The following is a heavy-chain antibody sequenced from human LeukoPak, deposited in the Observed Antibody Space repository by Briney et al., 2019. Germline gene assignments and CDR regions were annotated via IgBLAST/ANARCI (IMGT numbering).Heavy chain of an antibody. CDR3: ARDKDIVATVGAFDI. D-gene: IGHD5-12*01. Sequence: QTGGSLRLSCAASGFTFRSYSMNWVRQAPGKGLVWVSRIKSDGSRTDYADSVKGRFTISRDNAKNTLYLQMNSLRAEDTAVYYCARDKDIVATVGAFDIWGQGTMVTVSS. CDR1: GFTFRSYS. CDR2: IKSDGSRT. J-gene: IGHJ3*02. V-gene: IGHV3-74*01.